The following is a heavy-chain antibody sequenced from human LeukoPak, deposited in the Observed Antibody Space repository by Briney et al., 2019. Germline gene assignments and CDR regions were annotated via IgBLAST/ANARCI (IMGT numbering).Heavy chain of an antibody. CDR1: GFTVSSNY. Sequence: LTGGSLRLSCAASGFTVSSNYMSWVRQAPGKGLEWVSVIYSGGDTYYADSVKGRFTISRVNSKNTLYLHMNSLRAEDTAVYYCATSMVRGVTFFDYWGQGTLVTVSS. CDR2: IYSGGDT. CDR3: ATSMVRGVTFFDY. D-gene: IGHD3-10*01. J-gene: IGHJ4*02. V-gene: IGHV3-53*01.